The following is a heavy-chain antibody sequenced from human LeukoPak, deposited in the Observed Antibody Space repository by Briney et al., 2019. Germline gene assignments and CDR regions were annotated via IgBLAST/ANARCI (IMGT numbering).Heavy chain of an antibody. CDR1: GFIFSSYW. J-gene: IGHJ6*02. Sequence: GGSLRLSCAASGFIFSSYWMSWVRQAPGKGLEWVANIKEDGSAKYYVDSVKGRFTISRDNAKNSLYLQMNSLRAEDTAVYYCVMDMDVWGQGTTVTVSS. CDR3: VMDMDV. V-gene: IGHV3-7*05. CDR2: IKEDGSAK.